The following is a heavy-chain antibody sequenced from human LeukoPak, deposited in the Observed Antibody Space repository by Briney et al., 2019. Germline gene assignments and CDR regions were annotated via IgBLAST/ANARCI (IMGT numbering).Heavy chain of an antibody. J-gene: IGHJ4*02. V-gene: IGHV1-69*05. CDR3: ARDPGSGWSD. CDR2: IIPIFGTA. Sequence: GASVKVSCKASGGTFSSYAISLVRQAPGQGLEWMGRIIPIFGTANYAQKFQGRVTITTDESTSTAYMELSSLRSEDTAVYYCARDPGSGWSDWGQGTLVTVSS. CDR1: GGTFSSYA. D-gene: IGHD6-19*01.